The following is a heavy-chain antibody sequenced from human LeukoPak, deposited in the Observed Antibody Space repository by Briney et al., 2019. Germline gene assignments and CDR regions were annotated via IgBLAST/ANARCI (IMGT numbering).Heavy chain of an antibody. CDR3: AREENIAVAGIDI. CDR1: GGSFSGYY. J-gene: IGHJ3*02. V-gene: IGHV4-34*01. CDR2: INHSGSN. D-gene: IGHD6-19*01. Sequence: SETLSLTCAVYGGSFSGYYWSWIRQPPGKGLEWIGEINHSGSNNYNPSLKSRVTISVDTSKNQFSLKLSSVTAADTAVYYCAREENIAVAGIDIWGQGTMVTVSS.